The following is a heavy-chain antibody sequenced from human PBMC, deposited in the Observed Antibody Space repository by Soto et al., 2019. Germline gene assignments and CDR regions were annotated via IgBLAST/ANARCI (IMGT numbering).Heavy chain of an antibody. J-gene: IGHJ4*02. CDR1: GFTFGYYA. V-gene: IGHV3-49*03. D-gene: IGHD6-25*01. CDR2: IRSKAYGGTT. CDR3: TRDGFPFDY. Sequence: LRLSCTASGFTFGYYAMSWFRQAPGKGLEWVGFIRSKAYGGTTEYAASVKGRFTISRDDSKSIAYLQMNSLKTEDTAVYYCTRDGFPFDYWGQGTLVTVSS.